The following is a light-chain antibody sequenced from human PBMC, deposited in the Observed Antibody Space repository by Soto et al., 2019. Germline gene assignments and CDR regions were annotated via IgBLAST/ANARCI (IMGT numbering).Light chain of an antibody. V-gene: IGKV3-11*01. CDR1: QSFRGL. CDR2: DAY. J-gene: IGKJ5*01. Sequence: EVLWTQSPITLSFSPGESATLSCRASQSFRGLLAWYQQKPGQAPRLLIYDAYNRATGIPPRFSGSGSGTDFTLTISSLEPEDSAVYYCQQRHRWPITFGQGTRLEIK. CDR3: QQRHRWPIT.